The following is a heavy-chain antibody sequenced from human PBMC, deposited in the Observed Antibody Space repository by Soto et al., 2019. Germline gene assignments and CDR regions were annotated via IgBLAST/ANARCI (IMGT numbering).Heavy chain of an antibody. D-gene: IGHD3-3*01. J-gene: IGHJ4*02. CDR1: GYTFTSYY. CDR2: INPSGGST. CDR3: ARTYYDFWSGPTYYFDY. Sequence: ASVKVSCEASGYTFTSYYMHWVRQAPGQGLEWMGIINPSGGSTSYAQKFQGRVTMTRDTSTSTVYMELSSLRSEDTAVYYCARTYYDFWSGPTYYFDYWGQGTLVTVSS. V-gene: IGHV1-46*01.